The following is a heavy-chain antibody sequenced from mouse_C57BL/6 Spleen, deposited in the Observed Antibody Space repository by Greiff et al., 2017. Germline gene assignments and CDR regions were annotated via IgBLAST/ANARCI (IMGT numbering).Heavy chain of an antibody. CDR2: ISSGSSTI. V-gene: IGHV5-17*01. J-gene: IGHJ1*03. D-gene: IGHD3-1*01. CDR3: ARRAGNWYVEV. Sequence: EVKLVESGGGLVKPGGSLKLSCAASGFTFSDYGMHWVRQAPEKGLEWVAYISSGSSTIYYADTVKGRFTISRDNAKNTLFLQMTSLRSEVTAMYYCARRAGNWYVEVWGTGTTVTVSS. CDR1: GFTFSDYG.